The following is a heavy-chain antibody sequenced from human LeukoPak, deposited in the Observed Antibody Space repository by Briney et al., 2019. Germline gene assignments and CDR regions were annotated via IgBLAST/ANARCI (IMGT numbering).Heavy chain of an antibody. D-gene: IGHD2-2*01. CDR1: GFTFSSYG. CDR3: ARVHRYCYTTTCYLFDY. V-gene: IGHV3-23*01. Sequence: PGGSLRLSCAASGFTFSSYGVGWVRQAPGKGLEWVSSISGSGEDTYYADSVKGRFAISRDNSKNTLYLQMSSLRAEDTAIYYCARVHRYCYTTTCYLFDYWGQGTLVTVSS. CDR2: ISGSGEDT. J-gene: IGHJ4*02.